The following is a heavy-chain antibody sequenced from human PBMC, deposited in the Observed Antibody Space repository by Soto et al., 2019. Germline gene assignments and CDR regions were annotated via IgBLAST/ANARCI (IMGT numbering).Heavy chain of an antibody. CDR3: ARDGPIVVVPAADTYYGMDV. D-gene: IGHD2-2*01. CDR2: ISSSSSTI. V-gene: IGHV3-48*02. Sequence: GSLSLSCAAPGFTFSSYSMNWVRPAPGKGREWVSYISSSSSTIYYADSVKGRFTDSSDNAKNSLYLQMNSLRDEDTAVYYCARDGPIVVVPAADTYYGMDVWGQGNPVTVSS. CDR1: GFTFSSYS. J-gene: IGHJ6*02.